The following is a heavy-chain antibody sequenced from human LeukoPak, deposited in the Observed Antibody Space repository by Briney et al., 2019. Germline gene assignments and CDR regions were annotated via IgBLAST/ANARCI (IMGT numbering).Heavy chain of an antibody. Sequence: SQTLSLTCTVSGGSISSGSYYWSWIRQPAGKAREWIGRIYTSGSTNYNPSLKSRVTISVDTSKNQFSLKLSSVTAADTAVYYCAAQYGSGAPFYYYMDVWGKGTTVTVSS. D-gene: IGHD3-10*01. V-gene: IGHV4-61*02. CDR1: GGSISSGSYY. CDR2: IYTSGST. J-gene: IGHJ6*03. CDR3: AAQYGSGAPFYYYMDV.